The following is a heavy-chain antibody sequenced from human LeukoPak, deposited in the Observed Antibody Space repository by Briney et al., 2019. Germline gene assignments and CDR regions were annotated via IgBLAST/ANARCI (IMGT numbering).Heavy chain of an antibody. CDR1: GFTFSSYA. D-gene: IGHD4/OR15-4a*01. Sequence: PGRSLRLSCAASGFTFSSYAMHWVRQAPGEGLEWVAVISYDGSNKYYADSVKGRFTISRDNSKNTLYLQMNSLRAEDTAVYYCARGGTINYYYYGMDVWGKGTTVTVSS. CDR3: ARGGTINYYYYGMDV. J-gene: IGHJ6*04. CDR2: ISYDGSNK. V-gene: IGHV3-30*04.